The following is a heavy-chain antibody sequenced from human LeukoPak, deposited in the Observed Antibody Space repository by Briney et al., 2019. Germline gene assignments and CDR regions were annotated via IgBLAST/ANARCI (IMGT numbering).Heavy chain of an antibody. J-gene: IGHJ5*02. CDR2: INPNSGNT. Sequence: GASVKVSCKASGYTFTSYDINWMRQATGQGLEWMGWINPNSGNTGYAQKFQGRVTMTRNTSISTAYMELSSLRSEDTAVYYCARKGYSSGWYLRVNWFDPWGQGTLVTVSS. D-gene: IGHD6-19*01. CDR1: GYTFTSYD. V-gene: IGHV1-8*01. CDR3: ARKGYSSGWYLRVNWFDP.